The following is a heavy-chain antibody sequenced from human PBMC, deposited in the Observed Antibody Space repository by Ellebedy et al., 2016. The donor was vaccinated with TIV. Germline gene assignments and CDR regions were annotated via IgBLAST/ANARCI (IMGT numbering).Heavy chain of an antibody. J-gene: IGHJ4*02. V-gene: IGHV1-18*01. Sequence: ASVKVSCKASGYTFTSFGILWVRQAPGQGLEWMGWISAYTGDTDYAQNFQGRVTMTTDTSASIAYMELRSLRSDDTAVYYCARDMVQGMVAKYVWFDYWGQGTQVTVSS. D-gene: IGHD3-10*01. CDR3: ARDMVQGMVAKYVWFDY. CDR1: GYTFTSFG. CDR2: ISAYTGDT.